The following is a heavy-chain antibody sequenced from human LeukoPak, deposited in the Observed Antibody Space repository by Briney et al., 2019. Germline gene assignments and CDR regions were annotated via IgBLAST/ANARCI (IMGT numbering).Heavy chain of an antibody. Sequence: SETLSLTCAVYGGSFSGYYWSWIRQPPGKGLEWIGEINHSGSTNYNPSLKSRVTISVDTSKNQFSLKLSSVTAADTAVYYCARVVRYGLSYYFDYWGQGTLVTVSS. V-gene: IGHV4-34*01. D-gene: IGHD5-18*01. CDR2: INHSGST. CDR3: ARVVRYGLSYYFDY. J-gene: IGHJ4*02. CDR1: GGSFSGYY.